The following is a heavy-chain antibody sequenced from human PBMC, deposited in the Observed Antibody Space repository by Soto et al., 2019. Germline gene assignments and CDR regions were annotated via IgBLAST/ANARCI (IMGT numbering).Heavy chain of an antibody. CDR3: IAYCSSGSCYNTYLDY. D-gene: IGHD2-15*01. CDR1: GFTVSISY. V-gene: IGHV3-66*01. Sequence: VGSLRLSCAGSGFTVSISYMTWVRQVPGKGLEWVSIRYSDGRSYHAESVKGRFTISTDDSENTAYLQMNSLKTEDTAVYYCIAYCSSGSCYNTYLDYWGQGTRVTVSS. J-gene: IGHJ4*02. CDR2: RYSDGRS.